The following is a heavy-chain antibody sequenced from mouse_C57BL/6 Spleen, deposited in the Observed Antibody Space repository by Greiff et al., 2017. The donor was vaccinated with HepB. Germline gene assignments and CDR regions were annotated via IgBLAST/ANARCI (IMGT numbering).Heavy chain of an antibody. D-gene: IGHD2-3*01. CDR2: INPGSGGT. J-gene: IGHJ4*01. CDR1: GYAFTNYL. Sequence: VQLQESGAELVRPGTSVKVSCKASGYAFTNYLIEWVKQRPGQGLEWIGVINPGSGGTNYNEKFKGKATLTADKSSSTAYMQLSSLTSEDSAVYFCARSGDGYYDAMDYWGQGTSVTVSS. CDR3: ARSGDGYYDAMDY. V-gene: IGHV1-54*01.